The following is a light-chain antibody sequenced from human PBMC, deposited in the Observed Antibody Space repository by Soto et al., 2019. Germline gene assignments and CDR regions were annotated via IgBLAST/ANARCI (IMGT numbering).Light chain of an antibody. CDR3: QQYGSSPGT. Sequence: EIVLTQSPGTLSLSPWEGATLSCRASQSVSSSYLAWYQQKPGQAPRLLIYGASSRATGIPDRFSGSGSGTDFTLTISRLEPEDFAVYYCQQYGSSPGTLGQGTKVDIK. V-gene: IGKV3-20*01. CDR1: QSVSSSY. CDR2: GAS. J-gene: IGKJ1*01.